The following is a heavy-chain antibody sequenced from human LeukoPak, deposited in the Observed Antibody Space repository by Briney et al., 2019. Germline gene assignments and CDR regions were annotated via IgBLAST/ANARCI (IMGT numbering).Heavy chain of an antibody. J-gene: IGHJ5*02. CDR1: GGTFSSYA. CDR2: IIPILGIA. D-gene: IGHD2-2*01. CDR3: ACGGDIVVVPAAMENNWFDP. Sequence: GASVKVSCTASGGTFSSYAMSWVRQAPGQGLEWMGRIIPILGIANYAQTVQGRVTITADKSTSTAYMELSSLRSEDTAVYYCACGGDIVVVPAAMENNWFDPWGQGTLVTVSS. V-gene: IGHV1-69*04.